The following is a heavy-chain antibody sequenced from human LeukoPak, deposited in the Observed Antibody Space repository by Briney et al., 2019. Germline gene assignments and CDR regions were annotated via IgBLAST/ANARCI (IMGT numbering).Heavy chain of an antibody. D-gene: IGHD1/OR15-1a*01. Sequence: SETLSLTCTVSGGSISSSSYYWGWIRQPPGKGLEWIGSIYYSGSTYYNPSLKSRVTISVDTSKNQFSLKLSSVTAADTAVYYCARQNWNTGWFDPWGQGTLVTVSS. CDR3: ARQNWNTGWFDP. CDR2: IYYSGST. J-gene: IGHJ5*02. V-gene: IGHV4-39*07. CDR1: GGSISSSSYY.